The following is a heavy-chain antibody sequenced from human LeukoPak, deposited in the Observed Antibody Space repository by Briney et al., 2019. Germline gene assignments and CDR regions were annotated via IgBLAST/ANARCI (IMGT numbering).Heavy chain of an antibody. CDR2: ITHSGST. D-gene: IGHD5-24*01. V-gene: IGHV4-34*01. Sequence: SETLSPTCAVYGGSFSGYYWSWIRQPPGKGLEWIGEITHSGSTTYNPSLKSRFTISVDTSKNQFSLKLSSVTAADTAVYFCARLRAHAYNYGFDYWGQGALVTVSS. CDR1: GGSFSGYY. J-gene: IGHJ4*02. CDR3: ARLRAHAYNYGFDY.